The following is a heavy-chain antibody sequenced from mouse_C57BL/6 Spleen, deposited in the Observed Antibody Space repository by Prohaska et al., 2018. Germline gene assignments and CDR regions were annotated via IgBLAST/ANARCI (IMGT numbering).Heavy chain of an antibody. V-gene: IGHV1-52*01. Sequence: GAELVRPGSSVKLSCKASGYTFTSYWMHWVKQRPIQGLEWIGNIDPSDSETHYNQKFKDKATLTVDKSSSTAYMQLSSLTSEDSAVYYCARSGYPYFDVWGTGTTVTVSS. J-gene: IGHJ1*03. CDR2: IDPSDSET. D-gene: IGHD3-1*01. CDR3: ARSGYPYFDV. CDR1: GYTFTSYW.